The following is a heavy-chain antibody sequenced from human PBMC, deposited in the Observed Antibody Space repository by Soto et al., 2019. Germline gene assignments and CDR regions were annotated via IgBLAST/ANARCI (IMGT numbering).Heavy chain of an antibody. CDR1: GSTFSSYT. D-gene: IGHD2-21*02. J-gene: IGHJ6*02. Sequence: QVQLVQSGAEVRKPGSSVEVSCMASGSTFSSYTVNWVRQAPGHGLEWIGRIIPVLGVTHYARRFQGRVTITADRSMKTADMELTSLTYEDTAVYYCARRRYCGVDCYNKFYYGLDVWGQGTTVTVSS. V-gene: IGHV1-69*02. CDR2: IIPVLGVT. CDR3: ARRRYCGVDCYNKFYYGLDV.